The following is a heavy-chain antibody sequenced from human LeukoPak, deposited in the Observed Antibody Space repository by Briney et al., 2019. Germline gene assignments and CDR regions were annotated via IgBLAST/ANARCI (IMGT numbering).Heavy chain of an antibody. J-gene: IGHJ4*02. D-gene: IGHD3-10*01. V-gene: IGHV3-21*01. CDR2: ISSSSSYI. CDR1: GFTFSSYS. CDR3: ARVLPDYYGSGSYFDY. Sequence: PGGSLRLSCAASGFTFSSYSMNWVRQAPGKGLEWVSSISSSSSYIYYADSVKGRFTISRDNAKNSLYLQMNSLRAEDTAVYYCARVLPDYYGSGSYFDYWGQGTLVTVSS.